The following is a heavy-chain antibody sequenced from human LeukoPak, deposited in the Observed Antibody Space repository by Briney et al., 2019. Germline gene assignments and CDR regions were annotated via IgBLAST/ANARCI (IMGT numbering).Heavy chain of an antibody. CDR1: GYTFTSYY. Sequence: ASVKVSCKASGYTFTSYYMHWVRQAPGQGLEWMGIINPSGGSTSYAQKFQGRVTMTRDTSTSTVYMELSSLRSEDTAVYYCAREPSPRFGESISGNFDYWGQGTLVTVSS. CDR2: INPSGGST. D-gene: IGHD3-10*01. V-gene: IGHV1-46*01. CDR3: AREPSPRFGESISGNFDY. J-gene: IGHJ4*02.